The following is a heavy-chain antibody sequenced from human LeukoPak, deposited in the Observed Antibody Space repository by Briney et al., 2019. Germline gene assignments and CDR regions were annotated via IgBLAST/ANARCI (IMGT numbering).Heavy chain of an antibody. Sequence: GGSLRLSCAASGFTVSSNYMSWVRQAPGKGLEWVSVIYSGGSTYYADSVKGRFTISRDNSKNTLYLQMNSLRAEDTAVYYCAVIVVATLSGFDYWGQGTLVTVSS. V-gene: IGHV3-53*01. CDR2: IYSGGST. CDR1: GFTVSSNY. CDR3: AVIVVATLSGFDY. D-gene: IGHD1-26*01. J-gene: IGHJ4*02.